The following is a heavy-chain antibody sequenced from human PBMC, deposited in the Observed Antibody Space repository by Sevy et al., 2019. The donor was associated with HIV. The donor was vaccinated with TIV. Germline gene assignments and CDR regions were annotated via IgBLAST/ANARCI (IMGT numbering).Heavy chain of an antibody. CDR3: ARDAGYCSSTSCYRGDYFDY. V-gene: IGHV3-66*01. J-gene: IGHJ4*02. CDR2: LYLGGST. CDR1: GLIVSSNF. Sequence: GGSLRLSCAASGLIVSSNFMSWVRQAPGKGLEWVSVLYLGGSTYYADSVKGRFTISRDNAKKSLYLQMNNLRAEDTAVYYCARDAGYCSSTSCYRGDYFDYWGQGTLVTVSS. D-gene: IGHD2-2*02.